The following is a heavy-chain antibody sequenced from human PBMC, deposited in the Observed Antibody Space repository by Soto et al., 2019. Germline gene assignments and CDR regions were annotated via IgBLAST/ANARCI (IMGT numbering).Heavy chain of an antibody. V-gene: IGHV1-69*04. D-gene: IGHD6-13*01. CDR2: IIPTLGIA. Sequence: GASVKVSCKASGYTFTTFGITWVRQAPGQGLEWMGRIIPTLGIANYAQKFQGRVTITADKSTSTAYMELSSLRPEDTAVYYCARDRTIAAAEYDYYYYGMDVWGQGTTVTVSS. CDR1: GYTFTTFG. CDR3: ARDRTIAAAEYDYYYYGMDV. J-gene: IGHJ6*02.